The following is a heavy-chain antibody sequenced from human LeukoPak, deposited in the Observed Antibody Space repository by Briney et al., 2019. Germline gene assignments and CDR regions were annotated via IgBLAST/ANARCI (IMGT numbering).Heavy chain of an antibody. CDR3: AKATGSSWYYFDD. J-gene: IGHJ4*02. Sequence: GGSLRLSCADSGITFSTYGIHWVRQVPGKGLEWVAVISHDGSNYYYADSVKGRFTISRDNSKNTLYLQMNSPRTEDTAVYYCAKATGSSWYYFDDWGLGTLVTVSS. V-gene: IGHV3-30*18. D-gene: IGHD6-13*01. CDR1: GITFSTYG. CDR2: ISHDGSNY.